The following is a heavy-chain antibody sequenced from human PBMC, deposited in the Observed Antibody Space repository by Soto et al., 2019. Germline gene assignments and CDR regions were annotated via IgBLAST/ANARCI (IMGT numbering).Heavy chain of an antibody. CDR3: ARVEGSRYYVRHDC. CDR1: GGSISSGSYH. D-gene: IGHD3-16*01. CDR2: IYYSGSS. Sequence: SETLSLTCTVSGGSISSGSYHWSWIRQHPGKGLEWIGNIYYSGSSYYNPSLKSRATISIDMSKDQFSLRLGSVTAADTAVYYCARVEGSRYYVRHDCWGRGTRGTASS. J-gene: IGHJ4*02. V-gene: IGHV4-31*03.